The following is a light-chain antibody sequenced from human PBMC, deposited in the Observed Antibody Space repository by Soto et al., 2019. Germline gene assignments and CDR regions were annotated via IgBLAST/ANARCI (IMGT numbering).Light chain of an antibody. CDR3: SSYRGNYNWV. CDR2: EVN. J-gene: IGLJ3*02. Sequence: QSALTQPPSASGSPGHSVTISCTGTSSDVGAHNFVSWYQHHPGKAPKLMIYEVNRRPSGVPDRFSGSKSGSTASLTVSGLQPEDEADYYCSSYRGNYNWVFGGGTKLTVL. V-gene: IGLV2-8*01. CDR1: SSDVGAHNF.